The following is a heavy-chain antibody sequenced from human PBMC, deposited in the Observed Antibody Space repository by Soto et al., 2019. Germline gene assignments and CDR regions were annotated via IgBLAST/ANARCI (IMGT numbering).Heavy chain of an antibody. V-gene: IGHV4-39*01. CDR1: DGSITDSRYF. D-gene: IGHD2-15*01. CDR2: FSYGGNT. CDR3: STAYATRMDVVPGLRN. Sequence: SETLSLTCSVSDGSITDSRYFWGWIRQSPGKGLDWIGSFSYGGNTYFSPSLKSRVTISVDTSKNRFSLNLSSVTATDTAVYYCSTAYATRMDVVPGLRNWGQGTLVTV. J-gene: IGHJ1*01.